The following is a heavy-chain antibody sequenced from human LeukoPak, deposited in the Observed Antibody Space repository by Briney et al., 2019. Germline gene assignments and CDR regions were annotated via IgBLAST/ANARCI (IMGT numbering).Heavy chain of an antibody. CDR2: INIGGTNT. CDR3: ATDGAGFDT. CDR1: GFTFNDYY. J-gene: IGHJ5*02. V-gene: IGHV3-11*01. Sequence: PGGSLRLSCAASGFTFNDYYMSWIRQAPGKGLEWLSYINIGGTNTHYADSVKGRFTISRDNSKKSLYLEMNNLRAEDTAVYYCATDGAGFDTWGQGVLVTVSS.